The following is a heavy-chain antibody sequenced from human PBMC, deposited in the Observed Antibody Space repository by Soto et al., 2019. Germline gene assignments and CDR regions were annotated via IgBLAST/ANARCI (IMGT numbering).Heavy chain of an antibody. CDR2: IIPIFGTA. D-gene: IGHD3-22*01. J-gene: IGHJ3*02. CDR1: GGTFSSYA. V-gene: IGHV1-69*13. CDR3: ARDRRPYDPDAFDI. Sequence: SVKVSCEASGGTFSSYAISWLRQAPGQGLEWMGGIIPIFGTANYAQKFQGRVTITADESTSTAYMELSSLRSEDTAVYYCARDRRPYDPDAFDIWGQGTMVTVSS.